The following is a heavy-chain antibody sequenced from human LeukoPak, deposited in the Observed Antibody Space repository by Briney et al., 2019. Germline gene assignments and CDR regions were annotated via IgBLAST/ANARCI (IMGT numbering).Heavy chain of an antibody. D-gene: IGHD4-11*01. Sequence: TGGSLRLSCAASGFTFSSYAMSWVRQAPGKGLEWVSAISGSGGSTYYADSVKGRFTISRDNAKNSLYLPMNSLRAEDTAIYYCARNSKYSFDIWGQGTMVTVSS. J-gene: IGHJ3*02. CDR2: ISGSGGST. CDR1: GFTFSSYA. CDR3: ARNSKYSFDI. V-gene: IGHV3-23*01.